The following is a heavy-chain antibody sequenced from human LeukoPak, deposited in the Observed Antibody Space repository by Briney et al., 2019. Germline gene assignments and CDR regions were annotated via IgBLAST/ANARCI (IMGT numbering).Heavy chain of an antibody. V-gene: IGHV3-21*01. D-gene: IGHD5-24*01. CDR1: GFTFSSYS. CDR3: ARGTPRDGYTDFDY. J-gene: IGHJ4*02. Sequence: GGSLRLSCAASGFTFSSYSMNWVRQAPGKGLEWVSSISSSSSYIYYADSVKGRFTISRDNAKNSLYLQMNSLRAEDTAVYYCARGTPRDGYTDFDYWGQGTLVTVSS. CDR2: ISSSSSYI.